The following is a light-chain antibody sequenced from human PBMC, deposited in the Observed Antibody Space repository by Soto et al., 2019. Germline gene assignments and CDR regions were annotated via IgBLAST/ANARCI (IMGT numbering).Light chain of an antibody. J-gene: IGKJ1*01. CDR3: QQYGGSSWT. CDR2: GAS. CDR1: QSVSSSY. V-gene: IGKV3-20*01. Sequence: EIVLTQSPGTLSLSPGERATLSCRASQSVSSSYLAWYQQKPGQAPRLLIYGASSRATGIPDRFSGSGSGTDFTLTISKLEPGDFAVYYCQQYGGSSWTFGQGTKVDI.